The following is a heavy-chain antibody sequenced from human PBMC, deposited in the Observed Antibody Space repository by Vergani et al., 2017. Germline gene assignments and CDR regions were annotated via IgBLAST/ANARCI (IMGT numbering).Heavy chain of an antibody. D-gene: IGHD2-15*01. V-gene: IGHV4-38-2*02. CDR2: IYHNGVT. CDR3: ARTPPANDAPAWFAP. Sequence: QVQLQESGPGVVRPSGTLSLKCSVSGYSISGGYYWAWLRQTPGKGLEWIGQIYHNGVTHYNPSFKSRVTMSVAASKNQFSLELDSVTAADTAIYYCARTPPANDAPAWFAPWGRGIRVTVSS. J-gene: IGHJ5*02. CDR1: GYSISGGYY.